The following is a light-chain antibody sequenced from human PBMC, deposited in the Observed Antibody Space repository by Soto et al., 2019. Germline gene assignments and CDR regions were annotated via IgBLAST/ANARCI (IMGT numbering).Light chain of an antibody. V-gene: IGKV3-15*01. CDR3: QQRSDWPPIT. CDR2: RAS. Sequence: IMMTQSPASLSVSPGERATLSCRASQNIYSNIAWYQQRPGQAPRLLIYRASTRATGVPARFSGSGSGTDFTLTISSLEPEDFAVYYCQQRSDWPPITFGQGTRLEIK. CDR1: QNIYSN. J-gene: IGKJ5*01.